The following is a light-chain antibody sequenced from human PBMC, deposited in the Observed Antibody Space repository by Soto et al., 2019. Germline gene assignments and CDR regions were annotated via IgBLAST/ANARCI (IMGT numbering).Light chain of an antibody. Sequence: QSALTQPASVSGSPGQSITISCTGTDSDVGGYNYVSWYQQHPGKAPKLMIYDVSNRPSGVSNRFSGSKSGNTASLTISGLQAEDEAEYYCSSYSSSTTLYVFGTGTKVTVL. CDR1: DSDVGGYNY. J-gene: IGLJ1*01. CDR3: SSYSSSTTLYV. CDR2: DVS. V-gene: IGLV2-14*01.